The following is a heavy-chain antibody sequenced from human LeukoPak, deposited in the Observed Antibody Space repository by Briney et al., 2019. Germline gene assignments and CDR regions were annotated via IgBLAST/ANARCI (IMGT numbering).Heavy chain of an antibody. CDR2: ISAYNGNT. V-gene: IGHV1-18*01. D-gene: IGHD2-15*01. CDR3: ARDGIVAVVGATHEYFHH. CDR1: GYTFTRYG. J-gene: IGHJ1*01. Sequence: GASVKVSCKASGYTFTRYGISWVRQAPGQGLEWMGWISAYNGNTNYAQKLRGRVTMTTDTSTRTAYMELRSLRSDDTAVYYCARDGIVAVVGATHEYFHHWGQGTLITVSS.